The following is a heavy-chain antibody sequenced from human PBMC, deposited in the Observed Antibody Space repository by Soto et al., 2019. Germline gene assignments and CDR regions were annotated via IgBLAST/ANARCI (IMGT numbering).Heavy chain of an antibody. CDR1: VFRFSDHY. CDR2: ISGGGTTM. V-gene: IGHV3-11*01. Sequence: WGSLILSCASSVFRFSDHYMTWIRQAPGKGLEWVSKISGGGTTMYYADSVKGRFTVSRDNAKNSLYLQMNSLRAEDTAVYYCAGDHFYYASGFWGRGTLVTVSS. J-gene: IGHJ4*02. CDR3: AGDHFYYASGF. D-gene: IGHD3-10*01.